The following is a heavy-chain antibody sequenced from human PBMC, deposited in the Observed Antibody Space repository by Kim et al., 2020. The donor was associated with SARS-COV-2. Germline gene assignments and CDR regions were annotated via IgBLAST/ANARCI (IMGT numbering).Heavy chain of an antibody. CDR3: ARSFAGVTLREFDY. V-gene: IGHV1-69*13. D-gene: IGHD2-21*01. Sequence: SVKVSCKASGGTFSSYAISWVRQAPGQGLEWMGGIIPIFGTANYAQKFQGRVTITADESTSTAYMELSSLRSEDTAVYYCARSFAGVTLREFDYWGQGTLVTVSS. CDR1: GGTFSSYA. J-gene: IGHJ4*02. CDR2: IIPIFGTA.